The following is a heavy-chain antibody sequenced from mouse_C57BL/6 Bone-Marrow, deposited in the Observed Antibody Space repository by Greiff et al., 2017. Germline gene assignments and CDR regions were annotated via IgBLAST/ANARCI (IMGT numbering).Heavy chain of an antibody. CDR1: GFTFSDYY. CDR2: INYDGSST. CDR3: AREGGLRRTGYGYAMDY. Sequence: EVKVVESEGGLVQPGSSMKLSCTASGFTFSDYYMAWVRQVPEKGLEWVANINYDGSSTYYLDSLKSRFIISRDNAKNILYLQMSSLKSEDTATYYCAREGGLRRTGYGYAMDYWGQGTSVTVSS. V-gene: IGHV5-16*01. D-gene: IGHD2-2*01. J-gene: IGHJ4*01.